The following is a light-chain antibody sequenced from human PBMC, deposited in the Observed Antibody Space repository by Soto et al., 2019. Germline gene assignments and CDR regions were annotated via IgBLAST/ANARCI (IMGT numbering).Light chain of an antibody. J-gene: IGLJ1*01. Sequence: QSALTQPASVSGSPGQSITISCTGTSSDVGSYNLVSWYQQHPGKAPKLMIYEVSKRPSGVSNRFSGSKSGNMASLTISGLQAEDEADYYCCSYAGSSTFPYVFGTGTKVTVL. CDR1: SSDVGSYNL. CDR2: EVS. V-gene: IGLV2-23*02. CDR3: CSYAGSSTFPYV.